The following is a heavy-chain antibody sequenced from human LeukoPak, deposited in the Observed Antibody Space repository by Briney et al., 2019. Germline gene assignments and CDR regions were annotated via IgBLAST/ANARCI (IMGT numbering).Heavy chain of an antibody. V-gene: IGHV1-18*01. CDR3: ARPLSSDFWSGSKDDAFDI. CDR2: ISAYNGNT. CDR1: GYTFTSYG. Sequence: ASVKVSCKASGYTFTSYGISWVRQAPGQGLEWMGWISAYNGNTNYAQKLQGRVTMTTDTSTSTAYMELRSLRSGDTAVYYCARPLSSDFWSGSKDDAFDIWGQGTMVTVSS. D-gene: IGHD3-3*01. J-gene: IGHJ3*02.